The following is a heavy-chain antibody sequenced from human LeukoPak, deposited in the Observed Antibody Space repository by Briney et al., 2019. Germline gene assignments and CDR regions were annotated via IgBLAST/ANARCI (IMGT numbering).Heavy chain of an antibody. CDR3: ASPAKRDCSGDSCYPGGAFDI. J-gene: IGHJ3*02. CDR1: GYSFTSYW. CDR2: IYPGDSDT. V-gene: IGHV5-51*01. Sequence: GESLKISCKGSGYSFTSYWIGWVRQMPGKGLEWMGIIYPGDSDTRYSPSFQGQVTISADKSISTAYLQWSSLEASDTAMYYCASPAKRDCSGDSCYPGGAFDIWGQGTMVTVSS. D-gene: IGHD2-15*01.